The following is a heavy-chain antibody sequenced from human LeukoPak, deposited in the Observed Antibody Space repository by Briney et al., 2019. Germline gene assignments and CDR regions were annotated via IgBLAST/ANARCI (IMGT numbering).Heavy chain of an antibody. D-gene: IGHD1-1*01. CDR3: ARGYWNDGPDY. CDR2: ISSSGSTI. J-gene: IGHJ4*02. CDR1: GFTFSSYE. Sequence: GGSLRLSRAASGFTFSSYEMDWVRQAPGKGLEWVSYISSSGSTIYYADSVKGRFTISRDNAKNSLYLQMNSLRAEDTAVYYCARGYWNDGPDYWGQGTLVTVSS. V-gene: IGHV3-48*03.